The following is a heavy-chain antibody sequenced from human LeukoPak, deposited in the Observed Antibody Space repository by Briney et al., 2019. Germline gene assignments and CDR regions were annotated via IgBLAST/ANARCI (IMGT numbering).Heavy chain of an antibody. J-gene: IGHJ4*02. D-gene: IGHD3-22*01. Sequence: GGSLRLSCAASGFTFSSYSMNWVRQAPGKGLEWVSSISSSSSYIYYADPVKGRFTISRDNAKNSLYLQMNSLRAEDTAVYYCARDMGYYDSSGSFDYWGQGTLVTVSS. CDR1: GFTFSSYS. V-gene: IGHV3-21*01. CDR2: ISSSSSYI. CDR3: ARDMGYYDSSGSFDY.